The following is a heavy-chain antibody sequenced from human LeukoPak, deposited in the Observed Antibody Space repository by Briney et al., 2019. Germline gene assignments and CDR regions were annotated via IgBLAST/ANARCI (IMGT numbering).Heavy chain of an antibody. CDR1: GGSISSYY. CDR3: ARTSSGWWGAFDY. Sequence: PSETLSLTCTVSGGSISSYYWSWIRQPPGKGLEWIGYIYYSGSTNYNPSLKSRVTISVDTSKNQFSLKLSSVTAADTAVYYCARTSSGWWGAFDYWGQGTLVTVSS. D-gene: IGHD6-19*01. J-gene: IGHJ4*02. CDR2: IYYSGST. V-gene: IGHV4-59*01.